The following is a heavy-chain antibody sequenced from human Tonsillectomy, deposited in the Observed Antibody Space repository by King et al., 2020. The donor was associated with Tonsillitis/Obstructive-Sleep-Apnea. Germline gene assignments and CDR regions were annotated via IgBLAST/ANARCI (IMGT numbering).Heavy chain of an antibody. D-gene: IGHD6-6*01. J-gene: IGHJ6*03. V-gene: IGHV5-51*01. CDR3: ASSARIAARPGDYYYYMDV. CDR1: GYSFTSYW. CDR2: IYPGDSDT. Sequence: QLVQSGAEVKKPGESLKISCKGAGYSFTSYWIGWVRQMPGKGLEWMGSIYPGDSDTRYSPSFQGQVTISADKSIRTAYLQWSSLKASDTAMYYCASSARIAARPGDYYYYMDVWGKGTTVTVSS.